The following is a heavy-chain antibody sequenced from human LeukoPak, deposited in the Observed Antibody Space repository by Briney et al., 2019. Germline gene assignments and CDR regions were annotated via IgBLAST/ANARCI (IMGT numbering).Heavy chain of an antibody. V-gene: IGHV4-34*01. CDR3: ARVGYYFWYYFDY. D-gene: IGHD3-22*01. CDR2: INHSGST. Sequence: SETLSLTCAVYGGSFSGYYWGWIRQPPGKGLEWIGEINHSGSTNYNPSLKSRVTISVDTSKNQFSLKLSSVTAADTAVYYCARVGYYFWYYFDYWGQGTLVTVSS. CDR1: GGSFSGYY. J-gene: IGHJ4*02.